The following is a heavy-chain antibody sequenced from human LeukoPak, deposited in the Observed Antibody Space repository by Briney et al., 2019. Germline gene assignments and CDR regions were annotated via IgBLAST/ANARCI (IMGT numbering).Heavy chain of an antibody. J-gene: IGHJ6*02. CDR1: GGTFSSYA. Sequence: SVKVSCKASGGTFSSYAISWVRQAPRQGLEWMGRIIPMVGIANYVQKFQGRPTITADKSTSTAYMELSSLRSEDTAVYYCARGIAYSSSSARGYNYYYYGMDVWGQGTTVTVSS. D-gene: IGHD6-6*01. CDR3: ARGIAYSSSSARGYNYYYYGMDV. V-gene: IGHV1-69*04. CDR2: IIPMVGIA.